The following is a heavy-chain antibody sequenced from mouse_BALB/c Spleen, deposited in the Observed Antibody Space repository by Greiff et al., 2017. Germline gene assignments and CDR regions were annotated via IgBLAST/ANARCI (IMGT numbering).Heavy chain of an antibody. Sequence: EVHLVESGGGLVQPGGSLRLSCATSGFTFTDYYMSWVRQPPGKALEWLGFIRNKANGYTTEYSASVKGRFTISRDNSQSILYLQMNTLRAEDSATYYCARREKLSYFDYWGQGTTLTVSS. CDR2: IRNKANGYTT. CDR3: ARREKLSYFDY. J-gene: IGHJ2*01. CDR1: GFTFTDYY. V-gene: IGHV7-3*02.